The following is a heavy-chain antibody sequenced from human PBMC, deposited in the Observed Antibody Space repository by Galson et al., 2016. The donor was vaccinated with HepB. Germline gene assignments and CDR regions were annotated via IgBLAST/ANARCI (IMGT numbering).Heavy chain of an antibody. D-gene: IGHD1/OR15-1a*01. Sequence: SVKVSCKASRYRFTDSYLHWIRQAPGRGLEWMGWILPKSGVTHYAQSFQGRITVTADTAINTLYMQLDRLTSDDTAVYFCARDFNKGPDFWGQGTLVTVSS. V-gene: IGHV1-2*02. CDR3: ARDFNKGPDF. CDR1: RYRFTDSY. J-gene: IGHJ4*02. CDR2: ILPKSGVT.